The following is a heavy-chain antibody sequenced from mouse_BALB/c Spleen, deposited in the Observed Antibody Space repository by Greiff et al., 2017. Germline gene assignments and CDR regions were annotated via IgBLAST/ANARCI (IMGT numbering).Heavy chain of an antibody. CDR3: ARGDDGYSFYYAMDY. D-gene: IGHD2-3*01. Sequence: QVQLQQSGAELVRPGTSVKVSCKASGYAFTNYLIEWVKQRPGQGLEWIGVINPGSGGTNYNEKFKGKATLTADKSSSTAYMQLSSLTSDDSAVYFCARGDDGYSFYYAMDYWGQGTSVTVSS. J-gene: IGHJ4*01. V-gene: IGHV1-54*01. CDR2: INPGSGGT. CDR1: GYAFTNYL.